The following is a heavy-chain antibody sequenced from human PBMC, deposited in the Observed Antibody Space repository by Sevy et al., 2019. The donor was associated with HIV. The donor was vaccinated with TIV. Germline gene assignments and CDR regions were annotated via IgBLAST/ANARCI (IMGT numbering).Heavy chain of an antibody. CDR1: GGSISSYY. Sequence: SETLSLTCAVSGGSISSYYWTWIRQPPGKGLEWIGYVNYRGSTNYNPSLKSRLTMSVDISKNQFSRKLTSVTAADTAVYYCARDSSTGITVHGVVTYGMDVWGQGTTVTVSS. D-gene: IGHD3-3*01. CDR2: VNYRGST. CDR3: ARDSSTGITVHGVVTYGMDV. V-gene: IGHV4-59*01. J-gene: IGHJ6*02.